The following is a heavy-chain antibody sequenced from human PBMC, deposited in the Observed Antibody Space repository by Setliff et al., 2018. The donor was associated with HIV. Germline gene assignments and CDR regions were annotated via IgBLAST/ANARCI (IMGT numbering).Heavy chain of an antibody. CDR2: IYHSGST. D-gene: IGHD1-7*01. Sequence: ASETLSLTCAVSGFSISSGYYWGWIRQPPGKGLEWIGTIYHSGSTYYSPSLMSRVTISVDTSKNQFFLRLTSVTAADTAIYYCVRHPREEPQRNYKFDSWGQGMLVTVSS. V-gene: IGHV4-38-2*01. CDR3: VRHPREEPQRNYKFDS. CDR1: GFSISSGYY. J-gene: IGHJ4*02.